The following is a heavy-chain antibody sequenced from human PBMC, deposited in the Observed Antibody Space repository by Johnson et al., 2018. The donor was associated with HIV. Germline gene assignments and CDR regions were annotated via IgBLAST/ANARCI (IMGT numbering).Heavy chain of an antibody. CDR2: ISSSGSTI. Sequence: QVQLVESGGGLVKPGGSLRLSCVVSGFTFRDYYMSWIRQAPGKGLEWVSYISSSGSTIYYADSVKGRFTISRDNAKNSLYLQMNSLRAEDTAVYYCAREEEIAVAGGSAFDIWGQGTMVTVSS. CDR1: GFTFRDYY. D-gene: IGHD6-19*01. CDR3: AREEEIAVAGGSAFDI. V-gene: IGHV3-11*04. J-gene: IGHJ3*02.